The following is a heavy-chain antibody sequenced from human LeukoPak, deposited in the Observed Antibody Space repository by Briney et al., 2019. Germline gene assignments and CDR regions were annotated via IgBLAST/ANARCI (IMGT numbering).Heavy chain of an antibody. CDR3: ARIGVYGSGSYAPTNWFDP. J-gene: IGHJ5*02. CDR2: INHSGST. CDR1: GGSFSNYY. D-gene: IGHD3-10*01. Sequence: PSETLSLACAVYGGSFSNYYWSWIRQPPGKGLEWIGEINHSGSTNYNPSLKSRVTISVDTSKNQFSLKLSSVTAADTAVYYCARIGVYGSGSYAPTNWFDPWGQGTLVTVSS. V-gene: IGHV4-34*01.